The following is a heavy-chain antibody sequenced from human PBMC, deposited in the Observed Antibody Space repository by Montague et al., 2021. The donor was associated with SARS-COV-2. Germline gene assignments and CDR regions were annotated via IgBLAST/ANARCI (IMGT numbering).Heavy chain of an antibody. J-gene: IGHJ4*02. D-gene: IGHD5-12*01. CDR1: GFRFDYHA. Sequence: SLRLSCAASGFRFDYHAMQWLRQVPGKGLEWVAGISWNSERIGHAAFVKGRFTISRDNTKNTLFLQMNSLRLEDSAFYYCAKDPGYTGYEGYFDSWGQGILVTVSS. CDR2: ISWNSERI. V-gene: IGHV3-9*01. CDR3: AKDPGYTGYEGYFDS.